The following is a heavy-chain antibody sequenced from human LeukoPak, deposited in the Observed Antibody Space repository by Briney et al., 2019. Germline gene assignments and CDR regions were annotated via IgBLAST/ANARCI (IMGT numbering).Heavy chain of an antibody. V-gene: IGHV4-34*01. Sequence: SETLSLTCAVCGGSFSGYYWSWIRQPPGKGLEWIGEINHSGSTNYNPSLKGRVTISVDTSKNQFSLKLSSVTAADTAVYYCATGYPPNFDYWGQGTLVTVSS. J-gene: IGHJ4*02. D-gene: IGHD3-16*02. CDR2: INHSGST. CDR3: ATGYPPNFDY. CDR1: GGSFSGYY.